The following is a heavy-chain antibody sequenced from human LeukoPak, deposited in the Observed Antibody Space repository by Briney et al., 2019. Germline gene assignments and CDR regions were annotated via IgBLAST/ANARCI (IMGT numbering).Heavy chain of an antibody. V-gene: IGHV3-21*01. J-gene: IGHJ4*02. CDR3: ALGEQLVPFDY. CDR2: ISSSSSYI. Sequence: PGGSLRLSCAASGVTFSSYSMNWVRQAPGKGLEWVSSISSSSSYIYYADSVKGRFTISRDNAKNSLYLQMNSLRAEDTAVYYCALGEQLVPFDYWGQGTLVTVSS. D-gene: IGHD6-6*01. CDR1: GVTFSSYS.